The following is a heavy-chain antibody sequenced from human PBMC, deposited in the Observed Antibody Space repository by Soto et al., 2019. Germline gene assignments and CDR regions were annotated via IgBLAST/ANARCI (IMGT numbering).Heavy chain of an antibody. D-gene: IGHD6-19*01. CDR2: ISAYNVNT. Sequence: QVHLVQSGAEVKKPGASVKVSCKASGYTFTSYGISWVRQAPGQGLEWMGWISAYNVNTNYAQKLQGRVTMATDTSLNTAYMELRGVRSDDTAVYYWARDVGVAGTGRGSNWFDPWGKGTLVTVSS. CDR1: GYTFTSYG. V-gene: IGHV1-18*01. J-gene: IGHJ5*02. CDR3: ARDVGVAGTGRGSNWFDP.